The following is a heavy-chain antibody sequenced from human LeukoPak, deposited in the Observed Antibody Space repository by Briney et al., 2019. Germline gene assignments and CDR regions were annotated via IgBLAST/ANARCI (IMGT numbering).Heavy chain of an antibody. D-gene: IGHD3-22*01. CDR3: AINMIVVGSNWFDP. CDR1: GGSISSSSYY. J-gene: IGHJ5*02. CDR2: IYYSGST. V-gene: IGHV4-39*07. Sequence: PSETLSLTCTVSGGSISSSSYYWGWIRQPPGKGLEWIGSIYYSGSTYYNPSLKSRVTISVDTSKNQFSLKLSSVTAADTAVYYCAINMIVVGSNWFDPWGQGTLVTVSS.